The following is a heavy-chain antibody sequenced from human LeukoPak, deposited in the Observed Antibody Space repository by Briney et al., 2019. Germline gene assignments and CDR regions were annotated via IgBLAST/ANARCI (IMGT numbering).Heavy chain of an antibody. D-gene: IGHD2-8*01. CDR3: TGVEYCTNGVCLSDY. V-gene: IGHV4-39*07. CDR2: IYCSGST. J-gene: IGHJ4*02. Sequence: SETLSLTCTVSGGSISSSSYYWGWIRQPPGKGLEWIGSIYCSGSTYYNPSLKSRVTISVDTSKNQFSLKLSSVTAADTAVYYCTGVEYCTNGVCLSDYWGQGTLVTVSS. CDR1: GGSISSSSYY.